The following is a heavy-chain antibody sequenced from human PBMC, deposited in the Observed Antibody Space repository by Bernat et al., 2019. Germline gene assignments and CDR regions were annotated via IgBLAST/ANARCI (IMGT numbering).Heavy chain of an antibody. CDR3: ATLYYYDSSGYSLDYYYGMDV. CDR1: GFTFSSYG. J-gene: IGHJ6*02. V-gene: IGHV3-30*03. D-gene: IGHD3-22*01. Sequence: QVQLVESGGGVVQPGRSLRLSCAASGFTFSSYGMHWVRQAPGKGLEWVAVISYDGSNKYLAGSVKGRFTISRDNSKNTLYLQMNSLRAEDTAVYYCATLYYYDSSGYSLDYYYGMDVWGQGTTVTVSS. CDR2: ISYDGSNK.